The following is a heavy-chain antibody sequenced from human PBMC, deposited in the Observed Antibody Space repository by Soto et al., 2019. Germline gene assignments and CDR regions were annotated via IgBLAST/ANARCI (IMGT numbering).Heavy chain of an antibody. D-gene: IGHD3-10*01. CDR3: ARGLRYDTDLYYYGSDPDTDFDY. CDR2: INHSGST. V-gene: IGHV4-39*07. J-gene: IGHJ4*02. CDR1: GGSISRGSYY. Sequence: PETRSLTCPVSGGSISRGSYYWSWIRQQPGRGRDGTGDINHSGSTNYNPSLKSRVTISVDTSKSQFSLKLSSVTAADTAVYYCARGLRYDTDLYYYGSDPDTDFDYWGQGTLVTVSS.